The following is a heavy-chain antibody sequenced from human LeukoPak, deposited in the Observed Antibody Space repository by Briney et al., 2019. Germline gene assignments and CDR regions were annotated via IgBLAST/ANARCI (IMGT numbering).Heavy chain of an antibody. CDR2: IYSGGST. CDR1: GFTVSSNY. D-gene: IGHD5-24*01. J-gene: IGHJ4*02. Sequence: GGSLRLSCAASGFTVSSNYMSWVRQAPGKGLEWVSVIYSGGSTYYADSVKGRFTISRDNSKNTLYLQMNSLRAEDTAVYYCARGRDGYNSGPFGYWGQGTLVTVSS. V-gene: IGHV3-53*01. CDR3: ARGRDGYNSGPFGY.